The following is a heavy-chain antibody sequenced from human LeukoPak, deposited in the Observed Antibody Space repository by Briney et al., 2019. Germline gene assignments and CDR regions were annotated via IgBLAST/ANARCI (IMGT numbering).Heavy chain of an antibody. CDR1: GFTVSSNY. J-gene: IGHJ4*02. V-gene: IGHV3-21*01. CDR3: ARDFGYNYRGDY. Sequence: GGSLRLSCAASGFTVSSNYMSWVRQAPGKGLEWVSSISSSSSYIYYADSVKGRFTISRDNAKNSLYLQMNSLRAEDTAVYYCARDFGYNYRGDYWGQGTLVTVSS. D-gene: IGHD5-24*01. CDR2: ISSSSSYI.